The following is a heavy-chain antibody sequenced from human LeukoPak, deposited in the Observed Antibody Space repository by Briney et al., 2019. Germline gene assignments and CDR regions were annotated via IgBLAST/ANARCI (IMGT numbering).Heavy chain of an antibody. V-gene: IGHV3-48*01. CDR3: ARLDYYYDSSGTETEYFQH. J-gene: IGHJ1*01. CDR2: ISSSSSTI. D-gene: IGHD3-22*01. Sequence: GGSLRLSCAASGFTFSSYSMNWVRQAPGKWLEWVSYISSSSSTIYYADSVKGRFTISRDNAKNSLYLQMNSPRAEDTAVYYCARLDYYYDSSGTETEYFQHWGQGTLVTVSS. CDR1: GFTFSSYS.